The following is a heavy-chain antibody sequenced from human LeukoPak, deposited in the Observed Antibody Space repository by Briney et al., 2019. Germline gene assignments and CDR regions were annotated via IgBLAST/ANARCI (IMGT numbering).Heavy chain of an antibody. V-gene: IGHV3-7*03. CDR3: AWGGGLDV. J-gene: IGHJ6*02. CDR1: GFTLSSYW. D-gene: IGHD3-16*01. Sequence: GGSLRLSCAASGFTLSSYWMNWARQAPGKGLEWVASINHNGNVNYYVDSVKGRFTISRDNAKNSLYLQMSNLRAEDTAVYFCAWGGGLDVWGQGATVTVSS. CDR2: INHNGNVN.